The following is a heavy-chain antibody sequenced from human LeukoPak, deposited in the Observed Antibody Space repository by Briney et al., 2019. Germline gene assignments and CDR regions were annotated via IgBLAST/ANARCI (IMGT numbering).Heavy chain of an antibody. CDR1: GGSISSYY. Sequence: SETLSLTCTVSGGSISSYYWSWIRQPPGKGLEWFGYIYYSGSTNYNPSLKSRVTISVDTSKNQFSLKLSSVTAADTAVYYCAREEMAPYYFDYWGQGTLVTVSS. D-gene: IGHD5-24*01. J-gene: IGHJ4*02. CDR3: AREEMAPYYFDY. CDR2: IYYSGST. V-gene: IGHV4-59*01.